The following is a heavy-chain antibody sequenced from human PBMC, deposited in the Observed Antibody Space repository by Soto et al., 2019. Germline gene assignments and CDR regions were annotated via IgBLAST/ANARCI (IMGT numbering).Heavy chain of an antibody. V-gene: IGHV3-21*01. CDR2: ISSSSSYI. CDR3: ARGLNCDP. CDR1: GFTVSSYS. D-gene: IGHD2-15*01. Sequence: PGGCMRLSCAASGFTVSSYSVNWVRQAPGKGLEWVSSISSSSSYIYYADSVKGRFTISRDNAKNSLYLQMNSLRAEDTAVYYCARGLNCDPWGQGTLVTVSS. J-gene: IGHJ5*02.